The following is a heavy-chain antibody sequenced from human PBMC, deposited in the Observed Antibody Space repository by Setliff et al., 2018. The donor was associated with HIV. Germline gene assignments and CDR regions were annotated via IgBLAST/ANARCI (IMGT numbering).Heavy chain of an antibody. J-gene: IGHJ6*02. V-gene: IGHV1-69*13. CDR1: GDFFSNYA. D-gene: IGHD2-2*01. Sequence: SVKVSCKASGDFFSNYAINWVRQAPGQGLEWMGAIIPIFGTTNYAQKFHDGVTITADESTSTAYMDLSSLTSADTAVYYCARESEMATAANYYYGMGVWGQGTTVTVSS. CDR2: IIPIFGTT. CDR3: ARESEMATAANYYYGMGV.